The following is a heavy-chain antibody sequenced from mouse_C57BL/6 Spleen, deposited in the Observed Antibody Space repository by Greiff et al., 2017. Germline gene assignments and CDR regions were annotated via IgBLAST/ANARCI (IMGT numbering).Heavy chain of an antibody. Sequence: QVQLQQPGAELVRPGSSVKLSCKASGYTFTSYWMHWVKQRPIQGLEWIGNIDPSDSETHYNQKFKDKATLTVDKSSSTAYMQLSSLTSEDSAVYYCARSGSTMVKHYFDYWGQGTTLTVSS. CDR3: ARSGSTMVKHYFDY. CDR2: IDPSDSET. CDR1: GYTFTSYW. J-gene: IGHJ2*01. D-gene: IGHD2-1*01. V-gene: IGHV1-52*01.